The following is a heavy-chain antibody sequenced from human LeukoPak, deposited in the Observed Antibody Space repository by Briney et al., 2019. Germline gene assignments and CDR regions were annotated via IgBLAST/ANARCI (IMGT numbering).Heavy chain of an antibody. CDR1: GYKFTDKH. Sequence: ASVTVSCKASGYKFTDKHLHWVRQAAGLGLEWMGRIVPKSGDTNHAQQFQGRVTMTRDTSINTAYMELSRLTSDDTAVYFCVRENWFIANWGQGTQVTVSS. CDR2: IVPKSGDT. V-gene: IGHV1-2*06. CDR3: VRENWFIAN. J-gene: IGHJ4*02. D-gene: IGHD3-9*01.